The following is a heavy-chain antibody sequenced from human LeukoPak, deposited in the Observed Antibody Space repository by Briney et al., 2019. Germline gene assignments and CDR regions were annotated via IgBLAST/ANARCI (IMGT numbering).Heavy chain of an antibody. CDR1: GDSISSGSYY. CDR2: IYSSGST. CDR3: ARARRMDNFDY. Sequence: PSETLSLTCTVSGDSISSGSYYWSWIRQPAGKGLEWIGRIYSSGSTNYNPSLKSRVTISVDTSKNQFSLKLSSVTAADTAVYYCARARRMDNFDYWGQGTLVTVSS. J-gene: IGHJ4*02. V-gene: IGHV4-61*02. D-gene: IGHD3/OR15-3a*01.